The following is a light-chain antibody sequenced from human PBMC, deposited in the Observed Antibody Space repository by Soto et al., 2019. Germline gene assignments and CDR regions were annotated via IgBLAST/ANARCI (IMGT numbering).Light chain of an antibody. CDR1: SGHSTYI. J-gene: IGLJ2*01. Sequence: QTVVTQSSSASASLGSSVKLTCTLSSGHSTYIIAWHQLQPGRAPRYLMNLEGSGNYNKGSGVPDRFSGSSSGADRYLTISNLQSEDEADYYCETWDTNTRVFGGGTKVTVL. CDR3: ETWDTNTRV. CDR2: LEGSGNY. V-gene: IGLV4-60*03.